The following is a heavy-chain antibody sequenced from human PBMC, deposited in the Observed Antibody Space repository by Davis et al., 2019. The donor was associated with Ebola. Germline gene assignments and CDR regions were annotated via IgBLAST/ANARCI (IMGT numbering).Heavy chain of an antibody. CDR1: GFTFSSYA. Sequence: GESLKISCAASGFTFSSYAMHWVRQAPGKGLEWVAVISYDGSNRYYADSVKGRFTISRDSSKNTLLTLHQGPIGLPPGTLLQEHLWG. CDR2: ISYDGSNR. J-gene: IGHJ6*01. V-gene: IGHV3-30*04. CDR3: EHL.